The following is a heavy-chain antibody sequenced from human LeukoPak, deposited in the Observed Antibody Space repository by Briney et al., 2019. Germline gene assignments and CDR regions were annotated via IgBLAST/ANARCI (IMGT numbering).Heavy chain of an antibody. J-gene: IGHJ4*02. CDR1: GFTFSSYA. CDR2: ISGSGGST. Sequence: GGTLRLSCAASGFTFSSYAMSWVRQAPGKGLEWVSAISGSGGSTYYADSVKGRFTISRDNSKNTLYLQMNSLRAEDTAVYYCARRGSSGWYVQYYFDYWGQGTLVTVSS. D-gene: IGHD6-19*01. CDR3: ARRGSSGWYVQYYFDY. V-gene: IGHV3-23*01.